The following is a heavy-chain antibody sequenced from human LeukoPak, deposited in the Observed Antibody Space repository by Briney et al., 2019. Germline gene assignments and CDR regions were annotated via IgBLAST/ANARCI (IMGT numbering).Heavy chain of an antibody. D-gene: IGHD2-2*01. CDR2: ISSSATTI. CDR3: ARDVSTTSCCDAFDI. J-gene: IGHJ3*02. CDR1: GFTFSDYC. Sequence: GGSLRLSCAASGFTFSDYCMSWIRQAPGKGLEWVSYISSSATTIYYADSVKGRFTISRDNAKNSLSLQMNSLRAEDTAVYYCARDVSTTSCCDAFDIWGQGTMVTVSS. V-gene: IGHV3-11*01.